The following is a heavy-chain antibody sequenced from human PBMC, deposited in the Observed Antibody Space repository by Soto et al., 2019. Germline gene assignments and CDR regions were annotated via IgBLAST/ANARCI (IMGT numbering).Heavy chain of an antibody. V-gene: IGHV3-30*18. CDR2: VSYDGNKR. J-gene: IGHJ6*03. Sequence: PGGSLRLSCAASKFTFSTYDMHWVRQAPAKGLEWVAVVSYDGNKRYYADSVRGRFTISRDNSKNTLYLQMNRLRAEDMAVYYCAKKNGDYNYYYYMDVWGKGTTVTVSS. D-gene: IGHD4-17*01. CDR3: AKKNGDYNYYYYMDV. CDR1: KFTFSTYD.